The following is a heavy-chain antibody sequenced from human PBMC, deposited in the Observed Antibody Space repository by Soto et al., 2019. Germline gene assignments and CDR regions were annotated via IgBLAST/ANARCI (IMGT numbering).Heavy chain of an antibody. CDR3: GRDRPIRYFDWTRGDNWFDP. Sequence: PSETMSLTCAVYGGSFSGYYWSWIRQPPGKGLEWIGEINHSGSTNYNPSLKSRVTISVDTSKNQFSLKLSSVTAADTAVYYCGRDRPIRYFDWTRGDNWFDPWGQGTLVTVSS. V-gene: IGHV4-34*01. D-gene: IGHD3-9*01. J-gene: IGHJ5*02. CDR2: INHSGST. CDR1: GGSFSGYY.